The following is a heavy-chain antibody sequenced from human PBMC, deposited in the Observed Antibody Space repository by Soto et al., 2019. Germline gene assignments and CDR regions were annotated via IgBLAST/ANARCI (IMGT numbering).Heavy chain of an antibody. Sequence: QVQLVESGGGVVQPGRSLRLSCAASGFIFRHYGMHWVRQAPGKGLEWAAVIAYDGTNAYYADSVKGRFTISRDNSNNTLYLQMTSLRADDTAVYYCAKRLTTSGSDGFDVWGLGTVVTVSS. J-gene: IGHJ3*01. CDR1: GFIFRHYG. CDR2: IAYDGTNA. V-gene: IGHV3-30*18. CDR3: AKRLTTSGSDGFDV. D-gene: IGHD1-1*01.